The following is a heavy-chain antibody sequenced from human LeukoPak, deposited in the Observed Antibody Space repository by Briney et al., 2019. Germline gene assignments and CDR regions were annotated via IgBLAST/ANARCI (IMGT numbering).Heavy chain of an antibody. D-gene: IGHD5-12*01. CDR2: ISAYNGNT. Sequence: ASVKVSCKASGYTFTSYGISWVRQAPGQGLEWMGWISAYNGNTNYAQKLQGRVTMTTDTSTSTVYMELSSLRSEDTAVYYCARVARATYIDYWGQGTLVTVSS. J-gene: IGHJ4*02. V-gene: IGHV1-18*01. CDR1: GYTFTSYG. CDR3: ARVARATYIDY.